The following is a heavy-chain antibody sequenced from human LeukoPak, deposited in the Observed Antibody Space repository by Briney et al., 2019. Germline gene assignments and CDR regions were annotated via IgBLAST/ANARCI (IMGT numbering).Heavy chain of an antibody. D-gene: IGHD1-26*01. J-gene: IGHJ4*02. CDR3: ARDLGYSGGSDY. CDR2: ISSSSSYI. V-gene: IGHV3-21*01. Sequence: PGGSLKLSCAASGFTFSSYSMNWVRQAPGKGLEWVSSISSSSSYIYYADSVKGRFTISRDNAKNSLYLQMNSLRAEDTAVYYCARDLGYSGGSDYWGQGTLVTVSS. CDR1: GFTFSSYS.